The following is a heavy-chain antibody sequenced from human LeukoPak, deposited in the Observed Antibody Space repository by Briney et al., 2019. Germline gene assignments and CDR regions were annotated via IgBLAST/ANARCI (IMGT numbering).Heavy chain of an antibody. CDR2: IYHSGST. J-gene: IGHJ5*02. CDR3: ARERRGTGWFDP. CDR1: GGSISSGGYY. Sequence: RSSQTLSLTCTVSGGSISSGGYYWSWIRQPPGKGLEWIGFIYHSGSTYYNPSLKSRVTISVDRSKNQFSLKLSSVTAADTAVYYCARERRGTGWFDPWGQGTLVTVSS. V-gene: IGHV4-30-2*01. D-gene: IGHD1/OR15-1a*01.